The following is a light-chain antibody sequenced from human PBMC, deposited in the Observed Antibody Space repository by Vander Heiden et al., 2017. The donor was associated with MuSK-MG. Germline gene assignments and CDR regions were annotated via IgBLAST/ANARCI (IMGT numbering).Light chain of an antibody. J-gene: IGKJ4*01. CDR3: QQTVSAPFT. CDR2: AAS. Sequence: DIQMTQSPSSLSASVGDRVTITCRASQSISSYLNWFQQKPGKAPKLLMYAASSLQSGVPSRFSGSGSGTDFTLTISRLQAEDFATYYCQQTVSAPFTFGGGTKVXI. V-gene: IGKV1-39*01. CDR1: QSISSY.